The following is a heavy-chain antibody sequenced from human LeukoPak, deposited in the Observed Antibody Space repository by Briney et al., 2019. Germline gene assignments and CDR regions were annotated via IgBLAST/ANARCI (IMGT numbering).Heavy chain of an antibody. CDR3: ARDLLGVGQWLVRGGFDY. D-gene: IGHD6-19*01. J-gene: IGHJ4*02. Sequence: SVKVSCKASGGTFSSYAISWVRQAPGQGLEWMGGIIPIFGTANYAQKFQGRVTITADESTSTAYMELRSLRSDDTAVYYCARDLLGVGQWLVRGGFDYWGQGTLVTVSS. CDR2: IIPIFGTA. CDR1: GGTFSSYA. V-gene: IGHV1-69*13.